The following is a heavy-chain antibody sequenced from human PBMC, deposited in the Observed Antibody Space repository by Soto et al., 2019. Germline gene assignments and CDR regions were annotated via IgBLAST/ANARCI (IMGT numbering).Heavy chain of an antibody. V-gene: IGHV4-34*01. Sequence: PSETLSLTCAVYGGSFSGYYWSWIRKRPGKGLEWIGEINHSGSTNYNPPLTSRVTISVDTSKSPFSLKLSSVTAAATAVYYCARYKRNYAYYYYGMDVWGQGTPVTVSS. CDR3: ARYKRNYAYYYYGMDV. J-gene: IGHJ6*02. D-gene: IGHD1-7*01. CDR1: GGSFSGYY. CDR2: INHSGST.